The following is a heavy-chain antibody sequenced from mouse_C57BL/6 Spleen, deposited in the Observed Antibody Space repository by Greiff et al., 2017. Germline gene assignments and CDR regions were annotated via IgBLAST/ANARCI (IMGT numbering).Heavy chain of an antibody. CDR1: GFTFSSYA. CDR2: ISDGGSYT. CDR3: ARAYDYDDGGVDY. J-gene: IGHJ2*01. V-gene: IGHV5-4*03. Sequence: EVMLVESGGGLVKPGGSLKLSCAASGFTFSSYAMSWVRQTPEKRLEWVATISDGGSYTYYPDNVKGRFTISRDNAKNNLYLQMSHLKSEDTAMYYCARAYDYDDGGVDYWGQGTTLTVSS. D-gene: IGHD2-4*01.